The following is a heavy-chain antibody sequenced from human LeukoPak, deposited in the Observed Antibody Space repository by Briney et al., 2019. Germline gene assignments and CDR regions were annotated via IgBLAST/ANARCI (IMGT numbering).Heavy chain of an antibody. J-gene: IGHJ6*02. CDR3: ARSRDGFQDGYYGMDV. Sequence: GGSLRLSCAASGFTVSSNYMSWVRQAPGKGLEWVSVIYSGGSTYYADSVKGRFTISRDNSKNTLYLQMNSLRAEDTAVYYCARSRDGFQDGYYGMDVWGQGTTVTVSS. CDR2: IYSGGST. CDR1: GFTVSSNY. V-gene: IGHV3-66*01. D-gene: IGHD5-24*01.